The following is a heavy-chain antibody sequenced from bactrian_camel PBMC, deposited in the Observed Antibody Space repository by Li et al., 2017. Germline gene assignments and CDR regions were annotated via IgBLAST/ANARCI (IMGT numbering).Heavy chain of an antibody. Sequence: HVQLVESGGGSVQAGGSLRLSCEVSGDTYSSYCMGWFRQTPGKEREGVAAIDSDGIVSYADSVKGRFTISKDNGKNTLSLQMTALKPEETAMYYRAWAVVGGGLWYDTYEYHYWGQGTQVTVS. CDR2: IDSDGIV. V-gene: IGHV3S55*01. CDR1: GDTYSSYC. J-gene: IGHJ4*01. CDR3: AWAVVGGGLWYDTYEYHY. D-gene: IGHD5*01.